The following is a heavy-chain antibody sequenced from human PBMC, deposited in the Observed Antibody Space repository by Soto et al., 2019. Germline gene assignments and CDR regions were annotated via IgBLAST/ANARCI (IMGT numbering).Heavy chain of an antibody. CDR3: AGRWGSAADY. CDR1: GGSISSYY. CDR2: IYYSGST. V-gene: IGHV4-59*08. Sequence: QVQLQESGPGLVTPSETLSLTCTVSGGSISSYYWSWIRQPPGKGLEWIGYIYYSGSTNYHPSRKSRVTISVDTAKIQFSLKLSSVTAADTAVYYCAGRWGSAADYWGQGTLVTVSS. J-gene: IGHJ4*02. D-gene: IGHD2-15*01.